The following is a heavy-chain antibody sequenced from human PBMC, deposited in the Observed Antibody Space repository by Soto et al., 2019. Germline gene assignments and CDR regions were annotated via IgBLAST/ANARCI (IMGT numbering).Heavy chain of an antibody. D-gene: IGHD2-15*01. J-gene: IGHJ4*02. Sequence: GESLKISCKGSGYSFTSYWIGWVRQMPGKGLECMGIIYPGDSDTRYSPSFQGQVTISADKSISTAYMELSSLRSEDTAVYYWARESRYCSGGSCYFPPGIDYWGQGTLVTVSS. CDR3: ARESRYCSGGSCYFPPGIDY. CDR2: IYPGDSDT. CDR1: GYSFTSYW. V-gene: IGHV5-51*01.